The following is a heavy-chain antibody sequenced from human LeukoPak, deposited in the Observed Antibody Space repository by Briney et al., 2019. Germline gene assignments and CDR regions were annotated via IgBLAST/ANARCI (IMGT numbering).Heavy chain of an antibody. Sequence: PGGSLRLSCAASGFTFSHFDMHWVRQAPGKGLEWVAFIRYDGDNKYYADSVKGRFTISRDNSKNTLYLQMNSLRAEDTAVYNCAKVEKNRFYYVSSALDYWGQGTLVTVSS. CDR3: AKVEKNRFYYVSSALDY. CDR2: IRYDGDNK. J-gene: IGHJ4*02. V-gene: IGHV3-30*02. CDR1: GFTFSHFD. D-gene: IGHD3-22*01.